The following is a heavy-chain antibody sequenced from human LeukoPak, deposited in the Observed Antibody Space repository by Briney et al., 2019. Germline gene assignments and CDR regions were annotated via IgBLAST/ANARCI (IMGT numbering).Heavy chain of an antibody. CDR2: ISAYNGNT. J-gene: IGHJ5*02. D-gene: IGHD2-15*01. CDR1: GYTFTSYG. CDR3: ARVVVAAINNWFDP. Sequence: ASVKVSCKASGYTFTSYGISWVRQAPGQGLEWMGWISAYNGNTNYAQKLQGRVTITADESTSTAYMELSSLRSEDTAVYYCARVVVAAINNWFDPWGQGTLVTVSS. V-gene: IGHV1-18*01.